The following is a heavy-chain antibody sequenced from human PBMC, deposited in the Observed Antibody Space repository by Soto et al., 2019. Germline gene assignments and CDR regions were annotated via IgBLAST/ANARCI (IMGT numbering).Heavy chain of an antibody. CDR1: EFTFSSYS. CDR2: ISSSSSYI. V-gene: IGHV3-21*01. D-gene: IGHD6-19*01. Sequence: EVQLVESGGGLVKPGGSLRLSCAGSEFTFSSYSMNWVRQAPGKGLEWVSSISSSSSYIYYADSVKGRFTISRDNAKNSLYLQMNSLRAEDTAVYYCARASYSSGWYHGEGMDAFDIWGQGTMVTVSS. J-gene: IGHJ3*02. CDR3: ARASYSSGWYHGEGMDAFDI.